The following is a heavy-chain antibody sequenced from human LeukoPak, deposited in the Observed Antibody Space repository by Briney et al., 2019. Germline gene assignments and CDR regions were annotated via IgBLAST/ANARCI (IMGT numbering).Heavy chain of an antibody. CDR1: GFIFSSYA. V-gene: IGHV3-7*04. Sequence: GGSLRLSCAASGFIFSSYAMSWVRQATVKGLEWVANIKRDGSEKYYVDSVKGRFTISRDNAQNSLYLQMNSLRAEDTAVYYCARILSGSYVETFDYWGLGTLVTVSS. CDR3: ARILSGSYVETFDY. CDR2: IKRDGSEK. J-gene: IGHJ4*02. D-gene: IGHD1-26*01.